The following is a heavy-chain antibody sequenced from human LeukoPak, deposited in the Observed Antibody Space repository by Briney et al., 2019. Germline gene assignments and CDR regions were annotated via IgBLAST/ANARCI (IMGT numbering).Heavy chain of an antibody. CDR3: ARSNPLVGATSGLPWYFDL. D-gene: IGHD1-26*01. V-gene: IGHV3-53*05. Sequence: PGGSLRLSCAAPGFTFSNYEMNWVRQAPGKGLEWVSIIYSDGSTYYADSVKGRFTISRDNPKNTLYLLMNSLRTEDTAVYYCARSNPLVGATSGLPWYFDLWGRGALVTVSS. J-gene: IGHJ2*01. CDR1: GFTFSNYE. CDR2: IYSDGST.